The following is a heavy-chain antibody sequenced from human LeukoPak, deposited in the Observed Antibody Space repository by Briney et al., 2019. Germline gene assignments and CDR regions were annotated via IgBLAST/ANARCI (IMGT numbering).Heavy chain of an antibody. D-gene: IGHD3-10*02. CDR1: GFTFSSYS. CDR3: APITMIGGFDY. V-gene: IGHV3-48*01. J-gene: IGHJ4*02. Sequence: PGGSLRLSCAASGFTFSSYSMNWVRQAPGKGLEWVSYISSSSSTIYYADSVKGRFTTSRDNAKNSLYLQMNSLRAEDTAVYYCAPITMIGGFDYWGQGTLVTVSS. CDR2: ISSSSSTI.